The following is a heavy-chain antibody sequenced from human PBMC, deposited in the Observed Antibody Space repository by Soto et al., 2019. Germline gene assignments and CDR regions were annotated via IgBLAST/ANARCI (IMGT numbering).Heavy chain of an antibody. V-gene: IGHV1-46*03. Sequence: QVQLLQSGAEVKKPGASVKVSCKASGYTFTSYYIHWVRQAPGQGLEWMGIINPSGSTTYAQQFQGRVTMTRDTSTSTVYMELSSLRSEDTAVYYCARVYCSGGGCYSIDYWGQGTLVTVSS. J-gene: IGHJ4*02. CDR2: INPSGST. CDR1: GYTFTSYY. CDR3: ARVYCSGGGCYSIDY. D-gene: IGHD2-15*01.